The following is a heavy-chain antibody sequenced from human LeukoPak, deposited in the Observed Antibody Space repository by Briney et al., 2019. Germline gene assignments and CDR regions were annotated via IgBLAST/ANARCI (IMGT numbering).Heavy chain of an antibody. J-gene: IGHJ4*02. D-gene: IGHD3-22*01. Sequence: SVKVSCKASGGTFSSYAISWVRQAPGQGLEWMGGIIPIFGTANYAQKFQGRVTITADESTSTAYMELSSLRSEDAAVYYCARGPYDYDSSGYFLGFDYWGQGTLVTVSS. V-gene: IGHV1-69*13. CDR1: GGTFSSYA. CDR2: IIPIFGTA. CDR3: ARGPYDYDSSGYFLGFDY.